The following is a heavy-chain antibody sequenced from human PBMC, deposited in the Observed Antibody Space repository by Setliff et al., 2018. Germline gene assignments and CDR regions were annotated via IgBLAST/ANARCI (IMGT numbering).Heavy chain of an antibody. V-gene: IGHV4-39*01. Sequence: SETLSLTCTVSGGSISSSNYYWGWIRQPPGKGLEWIGSIYYSGSTYYNPSLKSRVTISVDTSKNQFSLKLSSVTAADTAVYDCARPHNSGWHPDAFDIWGQGTMVTVSS. D-gene: IGHD6-19*01. CDR3: ARPHNSGWHPDAFDI. J-gene: IGHJ3*02. CDR1: GGSISSSNYY. CDR2: IYYSGST.